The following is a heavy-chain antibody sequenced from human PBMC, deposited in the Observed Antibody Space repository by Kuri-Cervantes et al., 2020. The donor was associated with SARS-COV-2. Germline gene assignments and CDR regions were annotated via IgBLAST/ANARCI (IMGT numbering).Heavy chain of an antibody. Sequence: ASVKVSCKASGYTFTGYYMHWVRQAPGQGLEWMGWINPNSGGTNYAQKFQGRVTMTRDTSISTAYMELSRLRSDDTAVYYCARWTFGSGIYYSSFDYWGQGTLVTVSS. V-gene: IGHV1-2*02. CDR3: ARWTFGSGIYYSSFDY. D-gene: IGHD3-10*01. J-gene: IGHJ4*02. CDR1: GYTFTGYY. CDR2: INPNSGGT.